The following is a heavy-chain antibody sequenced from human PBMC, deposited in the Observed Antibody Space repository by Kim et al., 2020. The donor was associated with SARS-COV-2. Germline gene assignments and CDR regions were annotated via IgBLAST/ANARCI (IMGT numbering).Heavy chain of an antibody. D-gene: IGHD2-2*01. CDR3: ARHEGASGDACSSTSCYVAGPYYYYGMDV. V-gene: IGHV4-39*01. CDR1: GGSISSSSYY. Sequence: SETLSLTCTVSGGSISSSSYYWGWIRQPPGKGLEWIGSIYYSGSTYYNPSLKSRVTISVDTSKNQFSLKLSSVTAADTAVYYCARHEGASGDACSSTSCYVAGPYYYYGMDVWGQGTTVTVSS. CDR2: IYYSGST. J-gene: IGHJ6*02.